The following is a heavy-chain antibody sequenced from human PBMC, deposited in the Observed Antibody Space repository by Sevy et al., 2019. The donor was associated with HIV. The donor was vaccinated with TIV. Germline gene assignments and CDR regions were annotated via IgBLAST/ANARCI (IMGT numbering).Heavy chain of an antibody. CDR2: IRSKAYGGTT. J-gene: IGHJ4*02. V-gene: IGHV3-49*03. CDR1: GFTFGDYA. D-gene: IGHD6-19*01. Sequence: GGSLRLSCTASGFTFGDYAMSWFRQAPGKGLEWVGFIRSKAYGGTTEYAASVKGRFTISRDDSKSIAYLQMNSLKTEDTAVYYCTRDFYGDSSARYGIDYWGQGTLVTVS. CDR3: TRDFYGDSSARYGIDY.